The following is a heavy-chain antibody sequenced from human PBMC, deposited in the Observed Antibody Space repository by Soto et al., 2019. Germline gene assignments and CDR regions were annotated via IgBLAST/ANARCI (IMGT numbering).Heavy chain of an antibody. Sequence: XSVKVSCKASGYSFTSYGISWVRQAPGQGLEWMGWISAYNGNTNYAQKFQGRVTMTTDTSTSTAYMELRSLRSDDTAVYYCARENYGDYVFDHWGQGTLVTVSS. CDR3: ARENYGDYVFDH. J-gene: IGHJ5*02. D-gene: IGHD4-17*01. V-gene: IGHV1-18*04. CDR2: ISAYNGNT. CDR1: GYSFTSYG.